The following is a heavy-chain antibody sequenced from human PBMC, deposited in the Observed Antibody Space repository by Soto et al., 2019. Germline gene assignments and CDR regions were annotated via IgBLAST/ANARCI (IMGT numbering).Heavy chain of an antibody. CDR2: ISSSSSYT. D-gene: IGHD3-22*01. Sequence: GGSLRLSCAASGFTFSDYYMSWIRQAPGKGLEWVSYISSSSSYTNYADSVKGRFTISRDNAKNSLYLQMNSLRAEDTAVYYCARDGDYYDSSGYPLYYYYGMDVWGQGTTVTVSS. V-gene: IGHV3-11*06. CDR1: GFTFSDYY. CDR3: ARDGDYYDSSGYPLYYYYGMDV. J-gene: IGHJ6*02.